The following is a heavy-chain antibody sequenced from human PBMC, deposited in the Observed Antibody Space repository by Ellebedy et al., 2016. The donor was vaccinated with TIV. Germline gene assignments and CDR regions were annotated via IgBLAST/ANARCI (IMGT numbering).Heavy chain of an antibody. CDR1: GYNFSNNW. CDR2: IHPSDSDT. CDR3: ARRGDSDFDS. D-gene: IGHD4-17*01. J-gene: IGHJ4*02. Sequence: GESLKISCKISGYNFSNNWNSWVRQKPGKGLEWMGRIHPSDSDTDYRPSFRGHVTMSVDKSISFAFLQWSSLQASDTAMYYCARRGDSDFDSWGQGTVVTVSP. V-gene: IGHV5-10-1*01.